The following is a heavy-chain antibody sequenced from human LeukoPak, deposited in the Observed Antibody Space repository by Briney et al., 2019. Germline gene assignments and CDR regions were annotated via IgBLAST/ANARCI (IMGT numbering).Heavy chain of an antibody. V-gene: IGHV4-4*02. CDR2: IYHSGST. J-gene: IGHJ4*02. CDR3: AREDVAVAGTVYY. D-gene: IGHD6-19*01. CDR1: GGSITSSNW. Sequence: SGTLSLTCAVSGGSITSSNWWSWVRQLPGKGLEWIGEIYHSGSTNYNPSLKSRVTISVDKSKNQFSLKLSSVNAADTAVYYCAREDVAVAGTVYYWGQGTLVSVSS.